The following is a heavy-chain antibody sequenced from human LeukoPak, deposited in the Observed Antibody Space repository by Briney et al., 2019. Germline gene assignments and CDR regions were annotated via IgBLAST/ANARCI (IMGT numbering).Heavy chain of an antibody. CDR1: GGSFSGYY. D-gene: IGHD5-12*01. CDR3: ARQMATITGSFDY. V-gene: IGHV4-34*01. CDR2: INHSGST. Sequence: SETLSLTCAVYGGSFSGYYWSWIRQPPGKGLEWIGEINHSGSTNYNPSLKSRVTISVDTSKNQFSLKLTSVTAADTAVYYCARQMATITGSFDYWGQGTLVTVSS. J-gene: IGHJ4*02.